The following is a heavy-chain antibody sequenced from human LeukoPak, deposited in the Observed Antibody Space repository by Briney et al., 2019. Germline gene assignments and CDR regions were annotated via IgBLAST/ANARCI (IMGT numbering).Heavy chain of an antibody. J-gene: IGHJ4*02. CDR2: ISWNSGSI. D-gene: IGHD3-10*01. Sequence: GGSLRLSCAGSGFIFNNYAMHWVRQPPGKGLEWVSGISWNSGSIDYADSVKGRFTISRDNAKNSLYLQMNSLRAEDTAVYYCATDLMVRGVMAHYWGQGTLVTVSS. CDR3: ATDLMVRGVMAHY. V-gene: IGHV3-9*01. CDR1: GFIFNNYA.